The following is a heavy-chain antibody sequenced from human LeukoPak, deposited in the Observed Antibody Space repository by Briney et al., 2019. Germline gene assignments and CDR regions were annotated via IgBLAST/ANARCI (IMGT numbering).Heavy chain of an antibody. Sequence: GASVTVSCKASGYTFSVYFMHWVRQAPGQGLEWMGWINPNSGGTKYAQKFQGRVTMTRDTSISTAYMELSSLRSDDTAVYYCARVGMRDTANLRPVDYWGQGTLVTVSS. CDR3: ARVGMRDTANLRPVDY. CDR1: GYTFSVYF. V-gene: IGHV1-2*02. D-gene: IGHD5-18*01. J-gene: IGHJ4*02. CDR2: INPNSGGT.